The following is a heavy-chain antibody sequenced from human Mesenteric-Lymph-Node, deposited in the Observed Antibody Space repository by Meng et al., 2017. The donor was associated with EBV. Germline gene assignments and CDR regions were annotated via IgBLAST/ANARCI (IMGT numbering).Heavy chain of an antibody. CDR2: IYSGGST. V-gene: IGHV3-53*01. D-gene: IGHD6-13*01. CDR3: TRSYSSSSFDS. J-gene: IGHJ4*02. Sequence: RGGGGGGGVRGGGSLRLSCAASGFTVSGNYMNWARQAPGKGLEWVSVIYSGGSTYYADSVKGRFTISRDNSENTLYLQMNSLKAEDTAVYYCTRSYSSSSFDSWGQGTLVTVSS. CDR1: GFTVSGNY.